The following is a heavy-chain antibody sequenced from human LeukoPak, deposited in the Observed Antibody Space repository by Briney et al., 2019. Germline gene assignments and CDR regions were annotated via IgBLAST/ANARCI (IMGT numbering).Heavy chain of an antibody. CDR2: ISSSSSYI. V-gene: IGHV3-21*01. Sequence: GSLRLSCAASGFTFSSYGMHWVRQAPGKGLEWVSSISSSSSYIYYADSVKGRFTISRDNAKNSLYLQMNSLRAEDTAVYYCARVQGRQADYWGQGTLVTVSS. CDR3: ARVQGRQADY. J-gene: IGHJ4*02. D-gene: IGHD3-10*01. CDR1: GFTFSSYG.